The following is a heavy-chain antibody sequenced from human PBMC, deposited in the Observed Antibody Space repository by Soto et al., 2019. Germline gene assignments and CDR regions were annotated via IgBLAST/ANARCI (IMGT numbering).Heavy chain of an antibody. J-gene: IGHJ4*02. V-gene: IGHV3-7*03. CDR1: GFTFSGYL. Sequence: GSLRLSCAASGFTFSGYLMSWVLHSPGKGLEWVANIKQDGSEKYYVDSVKGRFTISRDNAKNSLYLQMNSLRAEDTAVYYCARDVDTAMVGGSGYWGQGTLVTVSS. D-gene: IGHD5-18*01. CDR3: ARDVDTAMVGGSGY. CDR2: IKQDGSEK.